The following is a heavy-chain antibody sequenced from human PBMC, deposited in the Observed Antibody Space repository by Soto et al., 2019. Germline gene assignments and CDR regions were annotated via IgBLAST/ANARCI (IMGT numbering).Heavy chain of an antibody. CDR2: IKQDGSEK. CDR1: GFTFSSYW. V-gene: IGHV3-7*01. D-gene: IGHD6-13*01. Sequence: EVQLVESGGGLVQPGGSLRLSCAASGFTFSSYWLSWVRQGPVKGLEWVGNIKQDGSEKNYVDFMEGRFTISRDNAENSLYLQMNSLRAEDTAVYYCARIASAGRGWDVWGQGTTVVVSS. J-gene: IGHJ6*02. CDR3: ARIASAGRGWDV.